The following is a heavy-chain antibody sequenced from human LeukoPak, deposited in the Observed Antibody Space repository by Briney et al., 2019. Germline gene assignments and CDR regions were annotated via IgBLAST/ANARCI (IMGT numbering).Heavy chain of an antibody. D-gene: IGHD1-26*01. Sequence: GESLKISCKGSAKSFTSQWIGRVRQMPGKGLEGMGIMYPGDSDTRYSPSFEGHVTISADKSITTAYLQWSSLKASDTAMYYCGSGERSYHFDNWGQGSLVTVSS. V-gene: IGHV5-51*01. CDR1: AKSFTSQW. J-gene: IGHJ4*02. CDR2: MYPGDSDT. CDR3: GSGERSYHFDN.